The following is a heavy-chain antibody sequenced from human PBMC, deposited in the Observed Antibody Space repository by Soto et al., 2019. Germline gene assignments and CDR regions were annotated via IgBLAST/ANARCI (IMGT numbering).Heavy chain of an antibody. CDR3: AKDIGRAQFGDYDY. Sequence: AGGSLRLSCAASGFTFSSYGMHWVRQAPGKGLEWVAVISYDGSNKYYADSVKGRFTISRDNSKNTLYLQMNSLRAEDTAVYYCAKDIGRAQFGDYDYWGQGTLVTVSS. J-gene: IGHJ4*02. V-gene: IGHV3-30*18. CDR1: GFTFSSYG. CDR2: ISYDGSNK. D-gene: IGHD3-10*01.